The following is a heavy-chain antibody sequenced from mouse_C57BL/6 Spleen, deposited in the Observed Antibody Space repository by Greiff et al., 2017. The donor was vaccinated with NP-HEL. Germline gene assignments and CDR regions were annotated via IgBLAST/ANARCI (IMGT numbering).Heavy chain of an antibody. V-gene: IGHV5-12*01. J-gene: IGHJ4*01. CDR3: ARGGSYYAMDY. Sequence: EVMLVESGGGLVQPGGSLKLSCAASGFTFSDYYMYWVRQTPEKRLEWVAYISNGGGSTYYPDTVKGRFTISRDNAKNTLYLQMSRLKSEDTAMYYGARGGSYYAMDYWGQGTSVTVSS. CDR1: GFTFSDYY. CDR2: ISNGGGST.